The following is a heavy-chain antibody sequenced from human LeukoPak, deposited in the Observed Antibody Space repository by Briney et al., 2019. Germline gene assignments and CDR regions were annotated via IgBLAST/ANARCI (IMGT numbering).Heavy chain of an antibody. J-gene: IGHJ2*01. CDR1: GGSISSYY. CDR3: ARVHEDNWYFDL. CDR2: IYYSGST. Sequence: SETLSLTCTVSGGSISSYYWSWIRQPPGKRLEWIGYIYYSGSTNYKPSLKSRVTISVDTSKNQFSLKLSSVTAADTAVYYCARVHEDNWYFDLWGRGTLVTVSS. V-gene: IGHV4-59*01.